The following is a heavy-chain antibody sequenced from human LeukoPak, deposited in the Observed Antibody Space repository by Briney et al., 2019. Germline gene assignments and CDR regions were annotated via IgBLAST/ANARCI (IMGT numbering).Heavy chain of an antibody. J-gene: IGHJ2*01. V-gene: IGHV4-59*01. D-gene: IGHD6-13*01. CDR3: ARDKGLAAAGHWYFDL. CDR2: IYYSGST. CDR1: GGSISSYY. Sequence: SETLSLTCTVSGGSISSYYWSWIRQPPGKGLEWIGYIYYSGSTNYNPSLKSRVTISGDTPKNQFSLKLSSVTAADTAVYYCARDKGLAAAGHWYFDLWGRGTLVTVSS.